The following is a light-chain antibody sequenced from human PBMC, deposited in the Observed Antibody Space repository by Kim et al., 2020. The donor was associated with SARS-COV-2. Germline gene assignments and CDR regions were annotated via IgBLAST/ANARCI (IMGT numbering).Light chain of an antibody. CDR2: YDS. Sequence: SYELTQPPSVSVAPGQTARITCGGNNIGSKSVHWYQQKPGQAPVLVIYYDSDRPSGIPERFSGSNSGNTATLTISRVEAGDEADYYCQVWDSSSDHPVF. J-gene: IGLJ3*02. CDR1: NIGSKS. V-gene: IGLV3-21*04. CDR3: QVWDSSSDHPV.